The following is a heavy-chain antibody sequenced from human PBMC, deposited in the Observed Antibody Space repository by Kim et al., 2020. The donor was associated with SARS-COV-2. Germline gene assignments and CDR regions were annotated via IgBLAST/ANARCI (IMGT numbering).Heavy chain of an antibody. Sequence: GGSLRLSCAASGFTFSNYAMSWVRQVPGKGLEWVSGISSSGDSTKYVDSVKGRVTISRDNSKNTMYLQMDSLRAEDTAVYYCAKDRYSGSTTYYTAFDLWGQGTMVTVSS. V-gene: IGHV3-23*01. CDR2: ISSSGDST. CDR1: GFTFSNYA. D-gene: IGHD3-10*01. J-gene: IGHJ3*01. CDR3: AKDRYSGSTTYYTAFDL.